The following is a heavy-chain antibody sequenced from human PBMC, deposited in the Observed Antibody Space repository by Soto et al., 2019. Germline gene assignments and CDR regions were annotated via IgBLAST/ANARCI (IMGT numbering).Heavy chain of an antibody. D-gene: IGHD3-10*01. J-gene: IGHJ4*02. CDR2: ISSSGSTA. Sequence: PGGSLRLSCAASGFTFSRFELHWVRQAPGKGLEWISYISSSGSTAYYASSVEGRFTISRDNANNSVYLQMDSLRAEDTALYYCTSAAWFPYLSFYWGQGALVTVSS. V-gene: IGHV3-48*03. CDR3: TSAAWFPYLSFY. CDR1: GFTFSRFE.